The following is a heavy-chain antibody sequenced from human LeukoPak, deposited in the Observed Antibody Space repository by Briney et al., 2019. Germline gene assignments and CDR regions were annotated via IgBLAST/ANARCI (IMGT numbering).Heavy chain of an antibody. CDR2: ISGSGGTK. Sequence: PGGSLRLSCTTSGFTFSSYAMSWVRQAPGEGLEWVSGISGSGGTKYYADSVKGRFTISRDNSKNTLYLQMNSLRAEDTAVYYCAKDPILWSGELLYDWFDPWGQGTLVTVTS. D-gene: IGHD3-10*01. CDR3: AKDPILWSGELLYDWFDP. CDR1: GFTFSSYA. V-gene: IGHV3-23*01. J-gene: IGHJ5*02.